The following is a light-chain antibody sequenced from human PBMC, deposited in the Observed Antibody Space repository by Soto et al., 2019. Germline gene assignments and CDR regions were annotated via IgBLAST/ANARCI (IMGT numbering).Light chain of an antibody. Sequence: EILLTQSPGSLSVFPGERASLSCRASQNVNNRLAWYQQKAGQAPRLLISGASSRATGIPDRFSGSGSGTDFTLIISRLESDDFALYYCQQYAEGTPITFGQGTRLDIK. V-gene: IGKV3-20*01. J-gene: IGKJ5*01. CDR1: QNVNNR. CDR3: QQYAEGTPIT. CDR2: GAS.